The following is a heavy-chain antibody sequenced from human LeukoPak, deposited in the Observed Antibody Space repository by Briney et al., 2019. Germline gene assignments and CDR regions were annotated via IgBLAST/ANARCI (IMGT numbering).Heavy chain of an antibody. D-gene: IGHD6-6*01. Sequence: GGSLRLSCAASGFTFSSYAMSWVRQAPGKGLELVSAISGSGGRTYYADSVKGRFTISRDNSKNTLYLQMNSLRAEDTALYYCVKASSSSPQYNWFDAWGQGTLVTVSS. CDR1: GFTFSSYA. J-gene: IGHJ5*02. CDR3: VKASSSSPQYNWFDA. CDR2: ISGSGGRT. V-gene: IGHV3-23*01.